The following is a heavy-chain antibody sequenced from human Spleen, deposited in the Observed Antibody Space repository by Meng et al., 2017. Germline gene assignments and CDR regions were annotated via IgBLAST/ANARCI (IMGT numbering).Heavy chain of an antibody. V-gene: IGHV4-4*07. CDR1: VGSISLSY. J-gene: IGHJ5*02. Sequence: QWQLQESGPGLVKPSETLSLTCSVSVGSISLSYWSWIRQPAGKGLEWIGRIYSSGSTNYNPSLKSRVTMSVDTSKNQFSLKLSSVAAADTAVYYCARTLNWFDPWGQGTLVTVSS. CDR3: ARTLNWFDP. CDR2: IYSSGST. D-gene: IGHD2/OR15-2a*01.